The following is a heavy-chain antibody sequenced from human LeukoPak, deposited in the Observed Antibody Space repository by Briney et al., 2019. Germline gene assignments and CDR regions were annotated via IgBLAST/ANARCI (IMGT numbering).Heavy chain of an antibody. CDR3: ARDQVISNLFDP. J-gene: IGHJ5*02. CDR1: GYTFTGYY. Sequence: ASVKVSCKASGYTFTGYYMHWVRQAPGQGLEWMGWINPNSGGTNYAQKFQGRVTMTRDTSISTAYMELSRLRSDDTAVYYCARDQVISNLFDPWGQGTLVTVSS. V-gene: IGHV1-2*02. CDR2: INPNSGGT. D-gene: IGHD2-21*01.